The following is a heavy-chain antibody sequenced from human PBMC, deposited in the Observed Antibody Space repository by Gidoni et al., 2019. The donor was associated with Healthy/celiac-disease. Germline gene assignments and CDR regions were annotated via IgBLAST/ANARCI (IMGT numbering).Heavy chain of an antibody. CDR3: AKDPASIYYDSSGYMV. V-gene: IGHV3-30*18. CDR2: ISYDGSNK. D-gene: IGHD3-22*01. J-gene: IGHJ4*02. CDR1: GFTFSSYG. Sequence: QVQLVESGGGVVQPGRSLRLSCAASGFTFSSYGMHWVRQAQGKGLEWVAVISYDGSNKYYADSVKGRFTISRDNSKNTLYLQMNSLRAEDTAVYYCAKDPASIYYDSSGYMVWGQGTLVTVSS.